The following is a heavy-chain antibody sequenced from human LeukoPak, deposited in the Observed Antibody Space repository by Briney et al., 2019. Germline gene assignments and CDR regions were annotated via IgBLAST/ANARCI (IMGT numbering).Heavy chain of an antibody. Sequence: ASVKVSCKASGGTFSSYAISWVRQAPGQGREWMGRIIPIFGIANYAQKVNGSDTITADKSTSTAYMELSSLRSEDTAVYYCARASNYVAGGLIPYYYYGMDVWGQGTTVTVSS. D-gene: IGHD4-11*01. CDR1: GGTFSSYA. V-gene: IGHV1-69*04. J-gene: IGHJ6*02. CDR2: IIPIFGIA. CDR3: ARASNYVAGGLIPYYYYGMDV.